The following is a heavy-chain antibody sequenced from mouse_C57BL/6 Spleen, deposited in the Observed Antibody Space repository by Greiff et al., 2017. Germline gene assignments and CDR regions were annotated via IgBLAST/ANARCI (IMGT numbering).Heavy chain of an antibody. CDR1: GYTFTDYY. J-gene: IGHJ2*01. Sequence: EVQLQQSGPELVKPGASVKISCKASGYTFTDYYMNWVKQSPGKSLEWIGDINPNNGGTSYNQKFKGKATLTVDKSSSTAYMELRSLTSEDSADYYCARSGFITTDCFDYWGQGTTLTVSS. CDR3: ARSGFITTDCFDY. V-gene: IGHV1-26*01. D-gene: IGHD1-1*01. CDR2: INPNNGGT.